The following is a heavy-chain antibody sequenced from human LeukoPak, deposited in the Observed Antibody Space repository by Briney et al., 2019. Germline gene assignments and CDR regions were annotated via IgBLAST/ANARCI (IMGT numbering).Heavy chain of an antibody. J-gene: IGHJ5*01. V-gene: IGHV4-39*01. CDR2: FYHDGST. CDR3: ARRSPGYSNLYNWLVS. CDR1: GGSINSNSYY. Sequence: SETLSLTCTLSGGSINSNSYYWGWIRQPPGKGLEWIGSFYHDGSTYYNPSLKSRVTISIDTSKNQFSLRLTSVTAADTAVDYCARRSPGYSNLYNWLVSWGQGTLVTVSS. D-gene: IGHD5-12*01.